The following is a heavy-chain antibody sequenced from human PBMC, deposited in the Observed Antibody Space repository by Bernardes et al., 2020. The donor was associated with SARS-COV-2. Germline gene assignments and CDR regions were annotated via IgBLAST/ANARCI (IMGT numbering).Heavy chain of an antibody. V-gene: IGHV1-8*01. CDR2: MNPNSGNT. D-gene: IGHD2-21*02. CDR1: GYTFSSHD. J-gene: IGHJ5*02. Sequence: ASVKVSCKTSGYTFSSHDINWVRQAPGQGLEWMGWMNPNSGNTGYAQKFQGRVTMTRNTSISTAYMELNSLRPEDTAVYYCVRDGDLDNSGWINWFDLWGQGTPVTVSS. CDR3: VRDGDLDNSGWINWFDL.